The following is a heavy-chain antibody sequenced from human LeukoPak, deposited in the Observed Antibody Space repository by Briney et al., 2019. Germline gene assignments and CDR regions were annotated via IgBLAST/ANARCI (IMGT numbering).Heavy chain of an antibody. V-gene: IGHV4-61*02. J-gene: IGHJ6*03. D-gene: IGHD1-7*01. Sequence: SQTLSLTCSVSGGSICSGSYYWSWIRQPAGKGLEWIGRLYTTGSTNYNPSLKTRATISVDTSKNQFSLKRSSVTAADTAVYYCARERERGPEYNWNYVRPAYYYYYYMDVWGKGTTVTVSS. CDR3: ARERERGPEYNWNYVRPAYYYYYYMDV. CDR2: LYTTGST. CDR1: GGSICSGSYY.